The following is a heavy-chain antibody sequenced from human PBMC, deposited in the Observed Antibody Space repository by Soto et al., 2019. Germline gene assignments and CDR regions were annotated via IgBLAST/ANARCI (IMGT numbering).Heavy chain of an antibody. CDR1: GGSFSGQA. CDR2: IIPIFRTT. Sequence: QVQLVQSGAEVKKPGSSVKVSCQASGGSFSGQAVSWVRQAPGQGLEWLGGIIPIFRTTNYARKFQGRHTITADESTGTASREWTSLSSAYTSVYVCATVHYWGQGTLVTVSS. CDR3: ATVHY. J-gene: IGHJ4*02. V-gene: IGHV1-69*19.